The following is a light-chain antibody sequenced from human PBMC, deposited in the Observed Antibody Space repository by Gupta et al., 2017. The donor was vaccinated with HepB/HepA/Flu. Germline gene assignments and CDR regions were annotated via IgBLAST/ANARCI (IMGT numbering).Light chain of an antibody. CDR3: SSYTGSSTWV. CDR2: EVN. Sequence: QSALTQPASVSGSRGQSISISCTGTSSDVGGYNYVSWYQQHPGKAPKLMIYEVNNRPSGVSNRFSGSKSGNTASLTFSGLQAEDEADYYCSSYTGSSTWVFGGGTQLTVL. V-gene: IGLV2-14*01. CDR1: SSDVGGYNY. J-gene: IGLJ3*02.